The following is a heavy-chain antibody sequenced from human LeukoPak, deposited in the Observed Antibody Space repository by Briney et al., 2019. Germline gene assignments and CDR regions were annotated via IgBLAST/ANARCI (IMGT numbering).Heavy chain of an antibody. D-gene: IGHD5-18*01. V-gene: IGHV1-69*01. J-gene: IGHJ4*02. Sequence: ASVKVSCKASGGTFSSYAISWVRQAPGQGLEWMGGIIPIFGTANYAQKFQGRVTITADESTSTAYMELSSLRSEDTAVYYCAREDTAMVTFYWGQGTLATVSS. CDR3: AREDTAMVTFY. CDR2: IIPIFGTA. CDR1: GGTFSSYA.